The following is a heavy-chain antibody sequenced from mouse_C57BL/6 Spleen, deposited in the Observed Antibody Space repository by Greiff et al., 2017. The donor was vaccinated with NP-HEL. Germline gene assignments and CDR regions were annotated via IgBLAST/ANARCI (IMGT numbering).Heavy chain of an antibody. D-gene: IGHD1-1*01. V-gene: IGHV5-17*01. CDR1: GFTFSDYG. CDR3: ARGYYYGSGGFAY. CDR2: ISSGSSTI. Sequence: EVKLVESGGGLVKPGGSLKLSCAASGFTFSDYGMHWVRQAPEKGLEWVAYISSGSSTIYYADTVKGRFTIFRDNAKNTLFLQMTSLRSEDTAMYYCARGYYYGSGGFAYWGQGTLVTVSA. J-gene: IGHJ3*01.